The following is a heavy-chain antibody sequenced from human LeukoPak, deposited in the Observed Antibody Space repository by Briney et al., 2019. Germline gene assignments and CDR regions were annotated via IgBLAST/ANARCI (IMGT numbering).Heavy chain of an antibody. CDR1: GYSVTNYW. Sequence: GESLKISCKGSGYSVTNYWIGWVRQMPGKGLERMGIIYPGDSDTRYSPSFQGQVTISADKSISTAYLQWSSLKASDTAMYYCARRNIGVLDDAFDIWGQGTMVTVSS. D-gene: IGHD2-8*01. CDR2: IYPGDSDT. J-gene: IGHJ3*02. V-gene: IGHV5-51*01. CDR3: ARRNIGVLDDAFDI.